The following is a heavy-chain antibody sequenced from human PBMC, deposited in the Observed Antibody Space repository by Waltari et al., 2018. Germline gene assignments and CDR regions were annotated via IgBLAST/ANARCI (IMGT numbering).Heavy chain of an antibody. CDR1: GYTFTSYD. Sequence: QVQLVQSGAEVKKPGASVKVSCKASGYTFTSYDINWVRQATGQGLEWMGWMNPNSVNTGYAQKFNGRVTMTRNTSISTAYMELSSLRSEDTAVYYCARRRVGRVHNWFDPWGQGTLVTVSS. D-gene: IGHD1-26*01. CDR3: ARRRVGRVHNWFDP. V-gene: IGHV1-8*01. J-gene: IGHJ5*02. CDR2: MNPNSVNT.